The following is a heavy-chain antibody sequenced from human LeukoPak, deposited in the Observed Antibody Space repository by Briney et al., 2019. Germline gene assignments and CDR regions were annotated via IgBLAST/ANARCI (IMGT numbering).Heavy chain of an antibody. CDR2: ISISSSYT. J-gene: IGHJ4*02. V-gene: IGHV3-11*05. Sequence: GGSLRLSCAASGFTFSAYYMSWIRQAPGKGLEWVSYISISSSYTDYADSVKGRFTISRDNAKNSLNLQMNSLRAEDTAVYYCARDSGYSGYSDYWGQGTLVTVSS. D-gene: IGHD5-12*01. CDR1: GFTFSAYY. CDR3: ARDSGYSGYSDY.